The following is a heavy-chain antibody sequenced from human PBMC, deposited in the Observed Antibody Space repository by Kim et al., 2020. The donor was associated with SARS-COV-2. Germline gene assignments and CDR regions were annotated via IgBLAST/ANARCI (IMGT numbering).Heavy chain of an antibody. CDR2: ISGSGGST. CDR1: GFTFSSYA. J-gene: IGHJ4*02. Sequence: GGSLRLSCAASGFTFSSYAMSWVRQAPGKGLEWVSAISGSGGSTYYADSVKGRFTISRDNSKNTLYLQMNSLRAEDTAVYYCAKAGIAVAAIGRGFDYWGQGTLVTVSS. CDR3: AKAGIAVAAIGRGFDY. V-gene: IGHV3-23*01. D-gene: IGHD6-19*01.